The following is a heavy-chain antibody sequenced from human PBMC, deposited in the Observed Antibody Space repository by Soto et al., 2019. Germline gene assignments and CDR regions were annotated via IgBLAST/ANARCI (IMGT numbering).Heavy chain of an antibody. CDR2: IIPIFGTA. J-gene: IGHJ6*02. CDR1: GGTFSSYA. V-gene: IGHV1-69*13. CDR3: ARDRKPQYYYDSSGRHIVDSLDV. Sequence: SVKVSCKASGGTFSSYAISWVRQAPGQGLEWMGGIIPIFGTANYAQKFQGRVTITADESTSTAYMELSSLRSEDTAVYYCARDRKPQYYYDSSGRHIVDSLDVCGQVTTFT. D-gene: IGHD3-22*01.